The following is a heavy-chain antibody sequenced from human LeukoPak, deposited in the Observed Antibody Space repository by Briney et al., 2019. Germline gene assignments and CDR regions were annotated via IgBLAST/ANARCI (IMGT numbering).Heavy chain of an antibody. CDR3: ARGRSNYYGMDV. D-gene: IGHD1-26*01. V-gene: IGHV4-59*01. CDR2: IYYSGST. J-gene: IGHJ6*02. CDR1: GGSISSYY. Sequence: AETLSLTCTVSGGSISSYYWSWIRQPPGKGLEWIGYIYYSGSTNYNPSLKSRVTMSVDTSKNLFSLKVSSVTAADTAVYYCARGRSNYYGMDVWGQGTTVTVSS.